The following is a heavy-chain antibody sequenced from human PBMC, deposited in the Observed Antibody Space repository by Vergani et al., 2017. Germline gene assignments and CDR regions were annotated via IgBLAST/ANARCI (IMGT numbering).Heavy chain of an antibody. CDR2: IYPGASDT. CDR1: GYSFTSYW. Sequence: EVQLVQSRAEVQKPGESLKISCKGSGYSFTSYWIGWVRQLPGKGLEWMGIIYPGASDTRSSPSFQGQVTISADKSISTAYLQWSSLKASDTAMYYCASLYCSSTSCYTSYFDLWGRGTLVTVSS. D-gene: IGHD2-2*02. CDR3: ASLYCSSTSCYTSYFDL. J-gene: IGHJ2*01. V-gene: IGHV5-51*03.